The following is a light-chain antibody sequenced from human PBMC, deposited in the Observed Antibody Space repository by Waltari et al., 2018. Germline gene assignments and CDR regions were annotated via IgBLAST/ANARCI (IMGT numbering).Light chain of an antibody. V-gene: IGLV4-69*02. CDR2: VNSDGSH. CDR3: QTWGTGIGV. Sequence: QLVLTQSPSASASLGASVKLTCTLSSGHSSYAIAWHQQQPEKGPRYLMKVNSDGSHTKGDGILDRFSGASDGAERYLTTSSLQAEDEADYYCQTWGTGIGVFGGGTQLTVL. J-gene: IGLJ7*01. CDR1: SGHSSYA.